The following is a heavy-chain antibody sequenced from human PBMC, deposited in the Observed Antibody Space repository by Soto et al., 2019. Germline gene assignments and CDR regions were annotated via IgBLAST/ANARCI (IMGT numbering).Heavy chain of an antibody. CDR3: AKENSKAFDV. CDR2: ISNSDGST. CDR1: GFNFSPYA. J-gene: IGHJ3*01. Sequence: GGSLRLSCAASGFNFSPYAMSWVRQAPGEGLEWVSGISNSDGSTNYADSVKGRFTISRDNSRNTLYLQMSSLRAEDTAVYYCAKENSKAFDVWGQGTMVTVSS. D-gene: IGHD3-22*01. V-gene: IGHV3-23*01.